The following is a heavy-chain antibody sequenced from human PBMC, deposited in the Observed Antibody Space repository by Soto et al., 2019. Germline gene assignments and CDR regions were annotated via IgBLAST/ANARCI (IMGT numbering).Heavy chain of an antibody. CDR3: ARDSVVAREWFVP. J-gene: IGHJ5*02. CDR2: IHYSGST. V-gene: IGHV4-31*03. D-gene: IGHD2-21*01. CDR1: GGSISSGGYY. Sequence: QVQLQESGPGLVKPSQTLSLTCTVSGGSISSGGYYWSWTRQHPGQGLEWIGYIHYSGSTYYNPALKRRVTISVETSKNRFSLKLSSVIAADAAVYYCARDSVVAREWFVPWCQGTLVSVSS.